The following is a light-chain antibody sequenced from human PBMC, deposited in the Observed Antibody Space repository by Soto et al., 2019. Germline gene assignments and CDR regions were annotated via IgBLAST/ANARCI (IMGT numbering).Light chain of an antibody. J-gene: IGLJ1*01. Sequence: QSGLTQPASLSGSPGQSITISCTGTSSDIGAYDYVSWFQQHPGKAPKLMISEVNNRPSGVSNRFSGSKSGNTAYLTISGLQVEDEAEYFCSSFTTTSTHVFGTGTKVTVL. CDR2: EVN. V-gene: IGLV2-14*01. CDR1: SSDIGAYDY. CDR3: SSFTTTSTHV.